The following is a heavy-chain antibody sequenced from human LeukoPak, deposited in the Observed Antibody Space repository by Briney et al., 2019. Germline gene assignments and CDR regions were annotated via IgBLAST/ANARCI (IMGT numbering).Heavy chain of an antibody. CDR3: ARDRDSSGLRDFDL. CDR2: IYYSGNT. D-gene: IGHD3-22*01. V-gene: IGHV4-59*01. Sequence: TSETLSLTCTVSGGSISSYYWSWIRQPPGKGLEWIGYIYYSGNTNYNPSLKSRVSISIDTSRNQFSLQLSSVTAADTAVYYCARDRDSSGLRDFDLWGRGTPVTVSA. J-gene: IGHJ2*01. CDR1: GGSISSYY.